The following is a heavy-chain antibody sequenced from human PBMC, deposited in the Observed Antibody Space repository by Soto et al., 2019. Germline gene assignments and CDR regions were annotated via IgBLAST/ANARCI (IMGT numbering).Heavy chain of an antibody. J-gene: IGHJ4*02. CDR3: VKGKESGYRGAFDS. V-gene: IGHV3-23*01. D-gene: IGHD5-18*01. CDR2: VSGSGGSP. CDR1: GFNFGSYA. Sequence: PGESLKISCAASGFNFGSYAMGWVRQAPGKGLEWVSGVSGSGGSPYYADSVKGRLTISKDKSKNTLYLDLNNLRPEDTAVYFCVKGKESGYRGAFDSWGQGTMVTVSS.